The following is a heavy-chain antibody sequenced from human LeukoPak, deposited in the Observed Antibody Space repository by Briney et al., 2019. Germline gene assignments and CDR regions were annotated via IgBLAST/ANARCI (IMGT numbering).Heavy chain of an antibody. J-gene: IGHJ4*02. CDR2: ISTTSSAT. CDR3: ARDRYMMVY. V-gene: IGHV3-21*01. D-gene: IGHD3-16*01. Sequence: GGSLRLSCAASGFNFNSYSMNWVRQAPGKRLEWVSSISTTSSATSYADSVKGLFTISRDNAKNSLYLQMNSLRAEDTAVYYCARDRYMMVYWGQGTQVTVSS. CDR1: GFNFNSYS.